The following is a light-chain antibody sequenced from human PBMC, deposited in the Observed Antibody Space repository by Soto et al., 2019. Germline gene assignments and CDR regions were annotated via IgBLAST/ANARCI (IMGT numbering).Light chain of an antibody. J-gene: IGKJ1*01. CDR3: QQSYSTPWT. V-gene: IGKV1-39*01. Sequence: DIPMTQSPSALSASVGDRVTTTCLASQSISSYLNWYQQKPGKVPKLLIYAASSLQSGVPSRFSGSGSGTDFTLTISSLQPEDFATYYCQQSYSTPWTFGQGTKVDIK. CDR1: QSISSY. CDR2: AAS.